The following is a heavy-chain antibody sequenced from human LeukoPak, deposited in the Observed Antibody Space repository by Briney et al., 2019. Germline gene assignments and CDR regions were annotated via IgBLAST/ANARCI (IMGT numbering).Heavy chain of an antibody. D-gene: IGHD6-13*01. J-gene: IGHJ4*02. V-gene: IGHV5-51*01. Sequence: GESLKISCKGSGYIFTSYWIGWVRQLPGKGLEWMGIVYAGDSDTRYSPSFQGQVTISADRSINTAYLQWSSLKASDTAMYYCARHTSISTVGYHDYWGQGTLVTVSS. CDR3: ARHTSISTVGYHDY. CDR1: GYIFTSYW. CDR2: VYAGDSDT.